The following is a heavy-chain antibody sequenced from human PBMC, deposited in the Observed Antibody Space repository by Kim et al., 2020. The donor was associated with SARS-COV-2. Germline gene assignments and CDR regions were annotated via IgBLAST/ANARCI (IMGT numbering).Heavy chain of an antibody. CDR1: GLTLSTYD. Sequence: GGSLRLSCSASGLTLSTYDMSWVRQAPGKGLECVSSISYSAATIYYADSVKGRFTISRDNVKNSLYLQMNSLRDEDRAVYYCVPHRVECLDPWGQGTLVTVSS. V-gene: IGHV3-48*02. CDR2: ISYSAATI. J-gene: IGHJ5*02. CDR3: VPHRVECLDP. D-gene: IGHD3-3*01.